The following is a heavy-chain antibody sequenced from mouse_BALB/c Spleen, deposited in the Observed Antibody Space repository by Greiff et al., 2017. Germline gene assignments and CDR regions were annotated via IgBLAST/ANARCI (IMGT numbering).Heavy chain of an antibody. CDR2: ISYDGSN. CDR3: ARDLVRRGFAY. Sequence: ESGPGLVKPSQSLSLTCSVTGYSITSGYYWNWIRQFPGNKLEWMGYISYDGSNNYNPSLKNRISITRDTSKNQFFLKLNSVTTEDTATYYCARDLVRRGFAYWGQGTLVTVSA. V-gene: IGHV3-6*02. J-gene: IGHJ3*01. D-gene: IGHD2-14*01. CDR1: GYSITSGYY.